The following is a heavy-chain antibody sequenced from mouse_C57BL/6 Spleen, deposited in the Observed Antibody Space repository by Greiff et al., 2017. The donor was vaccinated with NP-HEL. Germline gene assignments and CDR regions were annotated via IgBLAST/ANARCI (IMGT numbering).Heavy chain of an antibody. J-gene: IGHJ2*01. CDR2: ISYDGSN. Sequence: VQLQQSGPGLVKPSQSLSLTCSVTGYSIPSGYYWNWIRQFPGNKLEWMGYISYDGSNNYNPSLKNRISITRDTSKNQFFLKLNSVTTEDTATYYCAREDGYYRYYFDYWGQGTTLTVSS. D-gene: IGHD2-3*01. CDR1: GYSIPSGYY. V-gene: IGHV3-6*01. CDR3: AREDGYYRYYFDY.